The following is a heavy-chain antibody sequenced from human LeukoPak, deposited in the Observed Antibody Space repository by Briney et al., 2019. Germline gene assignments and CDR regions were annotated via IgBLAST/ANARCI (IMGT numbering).Heavy chain of an antibody. D-gene: IGHD3-10*01. Sequence: ASVKVSCKESGYTVTSNYFHWVRQAPGQGLEWMGMISPSGGGTSDTQKFQGRVTMTRDTSISTAYMELSRLRSDDTAVYYCARAKPEWFGEKYYFDYWGQGTLVTVSS. CDR3: ARAKPEWFGEKYYFDY. CDR1: GYTVTSNY. V-gene: IGHV1-2*02. J-gene: IGHJ4*02. CDR2: ISPSGGGT.